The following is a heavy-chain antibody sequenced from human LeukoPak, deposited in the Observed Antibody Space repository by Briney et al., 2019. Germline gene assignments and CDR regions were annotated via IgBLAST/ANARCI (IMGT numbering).Heavy chain of an antibody. J-gene: IGHJ4*02. D-gene: IGHD4-17*01. V-gene: IGHV5-51*01. CDR2: IYPGDSDT. CDR3: ARPGNVRGSTVTHGYYFDY. CDR1: GYSFTSYW. Sequence: GESLKISCKGSGYSFTSYWIGWVRPMPGKGLERMGIIYPGDSDTRYSPSFQGQVTISADKSISTAYLQWSSLKASDTAMYYCARPGNVRGSTVTHGYYFDYWGEGTLVTVSS.